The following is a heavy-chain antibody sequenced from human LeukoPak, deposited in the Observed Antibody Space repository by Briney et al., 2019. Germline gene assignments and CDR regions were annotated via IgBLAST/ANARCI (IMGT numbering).Heavy chain of an antibody. J-gene: IGHJ4*02. V-gene: IGHV3-33*08. D-gene: IGHD3-16*01. CDR1: GFTFSSYG. CDR2: IWYDGSNK. CDR3: AIDPAWMGLRLGELVGGALN. Sequence: GGSLRLSCAASGFTFSSYGMHWVRQAPGKGLEWVAVIWYDGSNKYYADSVKGRFTISRGNSKNTLYLQMNSLRAEDTAVYYCAIDPAWMGLRLGELVGGALNWGQGTLVTVSS.